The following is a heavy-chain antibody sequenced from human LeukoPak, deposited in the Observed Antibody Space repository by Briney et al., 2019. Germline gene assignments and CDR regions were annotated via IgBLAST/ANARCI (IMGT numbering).Heavy chain of an antibody. Sequence: PGRSLRLSCAASGFTFSSYAMHWVRQAPGKGLEWVAVISYDGSNKYYADSVKGRFTISRDNSKNTLYLQMNSLRAEDTAVYYCARAGYCSSTSCPITNTNWFDPWGQXTLVTVSS. J-gene: IGHJ5*02. D-gene: IGHD2-2*01. CDR1: GFTFSSYA. CDR2: ISYDGSNK. CDR3: ARAGYCSSTSCPITNTNWFDP. V-gene: IGHV3-30-3*01.